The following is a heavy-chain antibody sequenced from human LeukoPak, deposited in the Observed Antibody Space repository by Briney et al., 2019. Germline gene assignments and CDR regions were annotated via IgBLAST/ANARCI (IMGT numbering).Heavy chain of an antibody. J-gene: IGHJ4*02. CDR3: AREAIADPGKPDY. CDR2: ISSSSSTI. D-gene: IGHD6-13*01. CDR1: GFTFSSYG. Sequence: GGSLRLSCAASGFTFSSYGMSWVRQAPGKGLEWVSYISSSSSTIHYTSSVKGRFTISRDNTKNSLFLQMNSLRDEDAAVYYCAREAIADPGKPDYWGQGTLVTVSS. V-gene: IGHV3-48*02.